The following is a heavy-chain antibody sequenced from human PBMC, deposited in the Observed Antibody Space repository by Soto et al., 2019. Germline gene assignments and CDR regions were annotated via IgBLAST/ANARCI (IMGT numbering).Heavy chain of an antibody. D-gene: IGHD3-10*01. CDR2: IYYSGST. Sequence: SETLSLTCTVSGGSVSSGSYYWSWIRQPPGKGLEWIGYIYYSGSTYYNPSLKSRVTISVDTSKNQLSLKLSSVTAADTAVYYCARERGDDAFDIWGPGTMVTVSS. J-gene: IGHJ3*02. V-gene: IGHV4-61*01. CDR1: GGSVSSGSYY. CDR3: ARERGDDAFDI.